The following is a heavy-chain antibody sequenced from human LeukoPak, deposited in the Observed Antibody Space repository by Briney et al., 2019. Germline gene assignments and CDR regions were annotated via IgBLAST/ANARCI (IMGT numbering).Heavy chain of an antibody. CDR1: GFTFSSYA. CDR2: ISGSGGST. J-gene: IGHJ4*02. V-gene: IGHV3-23*01. Sequence: PGGSQRLSCAASGFTFSSYAMSWVRQAPGKGLEWVSAISGSGGSTYYADSVKGRFTISRDNSKNTLYLQMNSLRAEDTAVYYCAKFTMVRGVPGSLGYFDYWGQGTLVTVSS. CDR3: AKFTMVRGVPGSLGYFDY. D-gene: IGHD3-10*01.